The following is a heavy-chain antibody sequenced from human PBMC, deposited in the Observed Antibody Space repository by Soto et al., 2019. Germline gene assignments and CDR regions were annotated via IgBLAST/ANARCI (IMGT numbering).Heavy chain of an antibody. D-gene: IGHD3-9*01. J-gene: IGHJ6*03. CDR3: ARVAVILTGYYIPNYYYYYMDV. Sequence: SETLSLTCAVYGGSFSGYYWSWIRQPPGKGLEWIGEINHSGSTNYNPSLKSRVTISVDTSKNQFSLKLSSVTAADTAVYYCARVAVILTGYYIPNYYYYYMDVWGKGTTVTVSS. CDR2: INHSGST. CDR1: GGSFSGYY. V-gene: IGHV4-34*01.